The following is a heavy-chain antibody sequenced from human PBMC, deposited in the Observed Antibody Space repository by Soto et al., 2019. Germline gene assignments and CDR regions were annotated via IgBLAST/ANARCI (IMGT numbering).Heavy chain of an antibody. CDR3: AKYIAARTGPTQGDY. J-gene: IGHJ4*02. CDR2: ISGGGSST. D-gene: IGHD1-7*01. Sequence: PGGSLRLSCAASGFTFNSYAMSWVRQAPGKGLEWVSGISGGGSSTYYADSVKGRFTTSRDNSKNTLYLQMNSLRAEDTAVYFCAKYIAARTGPTQGDYWGQGTLVTVSS. CDR1: GFTFNSYA. V-gene: IGHV3-23*01.